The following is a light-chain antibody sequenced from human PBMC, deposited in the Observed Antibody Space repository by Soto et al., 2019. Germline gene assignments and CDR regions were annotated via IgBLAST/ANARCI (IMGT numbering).Light chain of an antibody. CDR3: CSYVSSKTYV. Sequence: QSVLAQPASVSGSPGQSITISCTGSRTDVGGYNFFSWYQQHPGKAPKLIIYEVSNRPSGVSNRFSGSKSDNTASLTISGLQAEDEADYYCCSYVSSKTYVFGTGTKVTVL. V-gene: IGLV2-14*01. CDR1: RTDVGGYNF. CDR2: EVS. J-gene: IGLJ1*01.